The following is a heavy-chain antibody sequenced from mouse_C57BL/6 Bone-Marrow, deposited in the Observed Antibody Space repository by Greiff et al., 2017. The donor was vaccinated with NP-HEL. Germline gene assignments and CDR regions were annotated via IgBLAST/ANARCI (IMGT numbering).Heavy chain of an antibody. CDR3: ARHYYSNYIDY. J-gene: IGHJ2*01. V-gene: IGHV5-6*01. CDR1: GFTFSSYG. D-gene: IGHD2-5*01. Sequence: EVKLVESGGDLVKPGGSLKLSCAASGFTFSSYGMSWVRQTPDKRLEWVATISSGGSYTYYPDSVKGRFTISRDNAKNTLYLQMSSLKAEDTAIYYSARHYYSNYIDYWGQGTTLTVSS. CDR2: ISSGGSYT.